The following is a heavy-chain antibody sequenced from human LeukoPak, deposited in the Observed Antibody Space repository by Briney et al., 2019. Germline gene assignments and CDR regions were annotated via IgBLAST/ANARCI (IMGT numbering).Heavy chain of an antibody. D-gene: IGHD3-3*01. CDR1: GYTFTSYG. J-gene: IGHJ1*01. V-gene: IGHV1-18*01. Sequence: ASVKVSCKASGYTFTSYGISWVRQAPGQGLEWMGWISAYNGNTNYAQKLQGRVTMTTDTSTSTAYMELRSLRSDDTAVYYCARANDFWSGYYMGYFQHWGQGTLVTVSS. CDR2: ISAYNGNT. CDR3: ARANDFWSGYYMGYFQH.